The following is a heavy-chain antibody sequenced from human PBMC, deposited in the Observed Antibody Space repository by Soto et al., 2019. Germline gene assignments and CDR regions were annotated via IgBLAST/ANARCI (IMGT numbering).Heavy chain of an antibody. Sequence: SETLSLTCTVSGASITSNTYFWAWLRQSPGKGLTWIGSVSSSGGTFYNPSLKSGITISEDTAKNQVSLKMASVTAADTAIYYCARQGRPTAGMGWFDPWGPGTLVTVSS. D-gene: IGHD1-1*01. CDR2: VSSSGGT. J-gene: IGHJ5*02. V-gene: IGHV4-39*01. CDR3: ARQGRPTAGMGWFDP. CDR1: GASITSNTYF.